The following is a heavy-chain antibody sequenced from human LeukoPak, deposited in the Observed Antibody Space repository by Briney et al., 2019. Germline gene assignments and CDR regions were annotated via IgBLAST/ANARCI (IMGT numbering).Heavy chain of an antibody. D-gene: IGHD4-17*01. Sequence: GGSLRLSCAASGFTFSNYAMSWVRQAPGKGLEWVSAISAGGGNTSYADSVKGRFTISRDNSKNTLFLQMNSLRAEDTAVYYCAKQRGDQRGGLHYWGQGTLVTVSS. CDR2: ISAGGGNT. J-gene: IGHJ4*02. V-gene: IGHV3-23*01. CDR3: AKQRGDQRGGLHY. CDR1: GFTFSNYA.